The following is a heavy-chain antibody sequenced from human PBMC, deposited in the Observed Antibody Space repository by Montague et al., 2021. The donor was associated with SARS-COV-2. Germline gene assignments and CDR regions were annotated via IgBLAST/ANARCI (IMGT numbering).Heavy chain of an antibody. D-gene: IGHD3-10*01. CDR1: GGSISSSSYY. J-gene: IGHJ4*02. CDR2: IYYSGST. Sequence: SETLSLTCTVSGGSISSSSYYWGWIRQPPGKGLEWIGSIYYSGSTYYNPSLKSRVTISVDTSKNQFSLELISVTAADTAVYYCARVDVLSMVRGIIKGGCYFDDWGQGTLVTVSS. V-gene: IGHV4-39*01. CDR3: ARVDVLSMVRGIIKGGCYFDD.